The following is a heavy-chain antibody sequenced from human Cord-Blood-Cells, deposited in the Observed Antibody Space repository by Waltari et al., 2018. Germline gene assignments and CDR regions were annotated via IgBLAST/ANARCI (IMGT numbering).Heavy chain of an antibody. D-gene: IGHD4-17*01. CDR3: ARVRSENKLGGDYDY. CDR2: IIPIFGTA. V-gene: IGHV1-69*06. CDR1: GDTCTSYS. J-gene: IGHJ4*02. Sequence: QVQLVQSGAEVKKPGSSVKVAGKAAGDTCTSYSISGVLQATGQGLEWMGGIIPIFGTANYAQKFQGRVTITADKSTSTAYMELSSLRSEDTAVYYCARVRSENKLGGDYDYWGQGTLVTVSS.